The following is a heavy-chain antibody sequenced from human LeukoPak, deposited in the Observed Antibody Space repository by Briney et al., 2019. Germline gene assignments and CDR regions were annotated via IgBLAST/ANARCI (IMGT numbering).Heavy chain of an antibody. J-gene: IGHJ4*02. Sequence: ASVTVSCKASGYTFTSYDINWVRQATGRGLEWMGWMNPNSGNTGYAQKFQGRVTMTRNTSISTAYMELSSLRSEDTAVYYCARGCRDGYNYGYWGQGTLVTVSS. CDR1: GYTFTSYD. CDR3: ARGCRDGYNYGY. D-gene: IGHD5-24*01. V-gene: IGHV1-8*01. CDR2: MNPNSGNT.